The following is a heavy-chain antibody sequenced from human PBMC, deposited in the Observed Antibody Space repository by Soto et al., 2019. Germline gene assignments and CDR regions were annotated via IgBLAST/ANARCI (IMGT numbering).Heavy chain of an antibody. CDR3: AKMSSTFHQDHYYFDY. CDR2: ISYDGSNK. Sequence: GGSLRLSCAASGFTFSSYGMHWVRQAPGKGLEWVAVISYDGSNKYYADSVKGRFTISRDNSKNTLYLQMNSLRAEDTAVYYCAKMSSTFHQDHYYFDYWGQGTLVTVSS. CDR1: GFTFSSYG. V-gene: IGHV3-30*18. J-gene: IGHJ4*02. D-gene: IGHD1-26*01.